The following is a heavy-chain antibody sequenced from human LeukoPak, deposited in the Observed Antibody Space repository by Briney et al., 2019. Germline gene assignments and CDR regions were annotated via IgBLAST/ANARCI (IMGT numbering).Heavy chain of an antibody. Sequence: ASETLSLTCTVSGGSISTYYWSWIRQPPGKGLEWIGYIYYSGSTNYSPSLKSRVTISVDTSKNQFSLKLGSVTAADTAVYYCAREEALGSGSFDYWGQGTLVTVSS. CDR3: AREEALGSGSFDY. V-gene: IGHV4-59*01. D-gene: IGHD1-26*01. CDR1: GGSISTYY. CDR2: IYYSGST. J-gene: IGHJ4*02.